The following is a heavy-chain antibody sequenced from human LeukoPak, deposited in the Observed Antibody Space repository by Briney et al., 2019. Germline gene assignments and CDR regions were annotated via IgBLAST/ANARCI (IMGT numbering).Heavy chain of an antibody. V-gene: IGHV3-7*01. CDR1: GFPFSRYW. Sequence: GGSLRLSCAASGFPFSRYWMNWVRQAPGKGPELVPSIKEDGSEKSYVDSVKSRFTISRDNSKNSLYLQMNSLRAEDTAVYYCVSCGTTTCIIRFDHWGQGTLVTVSS. CDR2: IKEDGSEK. J-gene: IGHJ4*02. D-gene: IGHD2-2*01. CDR3: VSCGTTTCIIRFDH.